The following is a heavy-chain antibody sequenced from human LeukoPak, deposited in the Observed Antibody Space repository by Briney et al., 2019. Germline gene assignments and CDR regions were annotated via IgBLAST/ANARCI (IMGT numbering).Heavy chain of an antibody. CDR1: GGSISSSSYY. CDR2: IYYSGST. D-gene: IGHD2-2*02. J-gene: IGHJ6*04. Sequence: SETLSLTCTVSGGSISSSSYYWGWIRQPPGKGLEWIGSIYYSGSTYYNPSLKSRVTISVDTSKNQFSLKLSSVTAADTALYYCARPIAAATGIVVVPAAIGHWMDVWGKGTTVTVSS. V-gene: IGHV4-39*01. CDR3: ARPIAAATGIVVVPAAIGHWMDV.